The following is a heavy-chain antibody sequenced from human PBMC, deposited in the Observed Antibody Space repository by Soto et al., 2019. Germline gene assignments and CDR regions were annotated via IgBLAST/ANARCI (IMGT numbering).Heavy chain of an antibody. V-gene: IGHV4-39*01. CDR1: GGSISSSSYY. Sequence: QLQLQESGPGLVKPSETLSLTCTVSGGSISSSSYYWGWIRQPPGKGLEWIGSIYYSGSTYYNPSLKSRVPISVDTSKNQFSLKLSSVTAADTAVYYCAGQYYDFWSGYWNWFDPWGQGTLVTVSS. D-gene: IGHD3-3*01. J-gene: IGHJ5*02. CDR3: AGQYYDFWSGYWNWFDP. CDR2: IYYSGST.